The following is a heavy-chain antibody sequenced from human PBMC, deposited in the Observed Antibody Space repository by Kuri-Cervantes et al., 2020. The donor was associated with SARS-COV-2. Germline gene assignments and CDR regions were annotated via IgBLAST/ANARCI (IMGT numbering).Heavy chain of an antibody. CDR3: ARSEMVVAPGAFDI. J-gene: IGHJ3*02. D-gene: IGHD2-15*01. Sequence: SETLSLTCAVSGGSISSSNWWRWVRQPPGKGLEWIGEIYHSGSTNYNPSLKSRVTISVDKSKNQFSLKLSSVTAADTAVYYCARSEMVVAPGAFDIWGQGTMVTVSS. CDR2: IYHSGST. V-gene: IGHV4-4*02. CDR1: GGSISSSNW.